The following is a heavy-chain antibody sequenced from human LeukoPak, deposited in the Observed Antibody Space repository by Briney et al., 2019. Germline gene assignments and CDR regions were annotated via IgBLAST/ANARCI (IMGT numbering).Heavy chain of an antibody. J-gene: IGHJ3*02. D-gene: IGHD3-10*01. Sequence: NPSETLSLTCTVSGGSISSGDYYWSWIRQPPGKGLEWIGYIYYSGSTYYNPSLKSRVTISVDTSKNQFSLKLSSVTAADTAVYYCARDFVVRGSYDAFDIWGQGTMVTVSS. CDR2: IYYSGST. CDR1: GGSISSGDYY. CDR3: ARDFVVRGSYDAFDI. V-gene: IGHV4-30-4*01.